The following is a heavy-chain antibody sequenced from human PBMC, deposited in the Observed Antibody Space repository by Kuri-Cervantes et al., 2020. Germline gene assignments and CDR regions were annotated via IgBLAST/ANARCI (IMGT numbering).Heavy chain of an antibody. V-gene: IGHV4-34*09. J-gene: IGHJ3*02. CDR3: ARRGYYDSHRRRDAFDI. CDR2: INHSGST. D-gene: IGHD3-22*01. CDR1: GGSFSGYY. Sequence: SQTLSLTCAVYGGSFSGYYWSWIRQPPGKGLEWIGEINHSGSTNYNPSLKSRVTISVDTSKNQFSLKLSSVTAADTAVYYCARRGYYDSHRRRDAFDIWGQGTMVTVSS.